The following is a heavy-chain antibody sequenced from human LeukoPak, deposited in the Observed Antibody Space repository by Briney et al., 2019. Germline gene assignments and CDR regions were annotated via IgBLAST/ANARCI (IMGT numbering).Heavy chain of an antibody. J-gene: IGHJ5*02. Sequence: SETLSLTCTVSGGSISSYYWSWIRQPPGKGLEWVGYIHYSGSTNYNPSLKSRVTISVDTSKNQFSLKLSSVTAADTAVYYCARYQLLLGNWFDPWGQGTLVTVSS. CDR3: ARYQLLLGNWFDP. D-gene: IGHD2-2*01. V-gene: IGHV4-59*01. CDR2: IHYSGST. CDR1: GGSISSYY.